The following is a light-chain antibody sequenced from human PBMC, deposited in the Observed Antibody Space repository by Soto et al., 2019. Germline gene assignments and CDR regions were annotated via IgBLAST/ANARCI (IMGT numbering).Light chain of an antibody. Sequence: QSVLTHPPSASPTLVASFTLTCTLNSGYSNHKVDWYKQRPGKGPRFVMGVGSGGIVGCKGDGIPDRFSVLGSGLNRYLTIKHIQEEDESDYPCGADHGSGSNFVYVFGGGRKVTVL. CDR2: VGSGGIVG. V-gene: IGLV9-49*01. CDR3: GADHGSGSNFVYV. J-gene: IGLJ2*01. CDR1: SGYSNHK.